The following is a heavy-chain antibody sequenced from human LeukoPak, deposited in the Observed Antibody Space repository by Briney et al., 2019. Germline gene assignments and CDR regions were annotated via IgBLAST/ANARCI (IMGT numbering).Heavy chain of an antibody. V-gene: IGHV3-23*01. Sequence: GGSLRLSCAASGYTFSSYAMTWVRQAPGEGLEWVSAISPSGGDTYYADSVQGRFSISRDDSKNTLYLQMNSLRAEDTAIYFCAKGKYSPVRGISHAAYYFDYWGPGTLVTVSS. CDR1: GYTFSSYA. CDR2: ISPSGGDT. J-gene: IGHJ4*02. CDR3: AKGKYSPVRGISHAAYYFDY. D-gene: IGHD1-14*01.